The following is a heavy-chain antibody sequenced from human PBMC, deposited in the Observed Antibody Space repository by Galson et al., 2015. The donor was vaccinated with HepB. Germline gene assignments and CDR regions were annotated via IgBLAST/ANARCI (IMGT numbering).Heavy chain of an antibody. CDR3: ARPIVVVTAPRRQDAFDI. CDR1: GGSISGSSYY. CDR2: IYYSGST. D-gene: IGHD2-21*02. J-gene: IGHJ3*02. Sequence: SETLSLTCTVSGGSISGSSYYWSWIRQPPGKGLEWIGSIYYSGSTYYNPSLKSRVTISVDTSKNQFSLKLSSVTVADTGVYYCARPIVVVTAPRRQDAFDIWGQGTMVTVSS. V-gene: IGHV4-39*01.